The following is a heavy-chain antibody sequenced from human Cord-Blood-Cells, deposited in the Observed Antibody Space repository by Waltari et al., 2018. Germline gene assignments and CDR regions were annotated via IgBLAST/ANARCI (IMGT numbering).Heavy chain of an antibody. J-gene: IGHJ4*02. V-gene: IGHV3-15*01. CDR2: IKSKTEGGTT. CDR1: GFTFSNAW. Sequence: EVQLVESGGGLVKPGESLRLSCAASGFTFSNAWMSWVRQAPGQGLEWVGRIKSKTEGGTTDYAAPVKGRFTISRDESKNTLYLQMNSLKTEDTAVYYCTTANYWGQGTLVTVSS. CDR3: TTANY.